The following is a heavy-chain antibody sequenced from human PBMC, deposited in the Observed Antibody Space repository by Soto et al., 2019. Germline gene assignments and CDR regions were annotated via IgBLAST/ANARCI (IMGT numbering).Heavy chain of an antibody. CDR3: ARDSSGMIAVTLARAFDI. V-gene: IGHV3-30-3*01. D-gene: IGHD3-22*01. Sequence: QVQLVESGGGVVQPGRSLRLSCAASGFTFSSYAMHWVRQAPGKGLEWVAVISYDGSNKYYADSVKGRFTISRDNSKKKLYLQMNSLRAEDTDVYSCARDSSGMIAVTLARAFDIWGQGTMVTVSS. CDR2: ISYDGSNK. J-gene: IGHJ3*02. CDR1: GFTFSSYA.